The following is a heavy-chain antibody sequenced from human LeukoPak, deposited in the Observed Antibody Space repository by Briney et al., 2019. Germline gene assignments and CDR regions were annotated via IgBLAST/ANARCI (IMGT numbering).Heavy chain of an antibody. D-gene: IGHD4-17*01. J-gene: IGHJ4*02. CDR3: ARGRYGDYVVMLDY. CDR1: GFTFSSYA. V-gene: IGHV3-30-3*01. Sequence: PGGSLRLSCAASGFTFSSYAMHWVRQAPGKGLEWAAVISYDGSNKYYADSVKGRFTISRDNSKNTLYLQMNSLRAEDTAVYYCARGRYGDYVVMLDYWGQGTLVTVSS. CDR2: ISYDGSNK.